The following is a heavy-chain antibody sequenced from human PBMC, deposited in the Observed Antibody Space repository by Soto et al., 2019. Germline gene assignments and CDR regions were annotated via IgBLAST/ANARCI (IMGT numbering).Heavy chain of an antibody. Sequence: SETLSLTCAVSGGSISSGGYSWSWIRQPPGKGLEWIGYIYHSGSTYYNPSLKSRVTISVDRSKNQFSLKLSSVTAADTAVYYCARDRTNGVFDYWGQGTLVTVSS. CDR1: GGSISSGGYS. CDR3: ARDRTNGVFDY. D-gene: IGHD2-8*01. CDR2: IYHSGST. V-gene: IGHV4-30-2*01. J-gene: IGHJ4*02.